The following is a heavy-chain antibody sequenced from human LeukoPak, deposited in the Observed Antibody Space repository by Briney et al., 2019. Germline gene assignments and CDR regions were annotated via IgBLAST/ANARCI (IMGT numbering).Heavy chain of an antibody. CDR2: INTNSGGT. V-gene: IGHV1-2*02. CDR1: GGTFSSYA. CDR3: ARGSPGGVTYYYYYGMDV. D-gene: IGHD3-16*01. J-gene: IGHJ6*02. Sequence: ASVKVSCKASGGTFSSYAISWVRQAPGQGLEWMGWINTNSGGTNYAQKFQGRVTMTRDTSISTAYMELSRLRSDDTAVYYCARGSPGGVTYYYYYGMDVWGQGTTVTVSS.